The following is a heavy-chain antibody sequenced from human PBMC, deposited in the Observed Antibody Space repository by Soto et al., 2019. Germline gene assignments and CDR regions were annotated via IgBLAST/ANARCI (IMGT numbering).Heavy chain of an antibody. V-gene: IGHV3-23*01. D-gene: IGHD6-13*01. J-gene: IGHJ4*02. CDR3: AKTFRGGYISSGSYFDD. CDR1: GFTFTTYA. CDR2: IRGDGRIT. Sequence: VQLLESGGDLVQPGGSLRLSCAASGFTFTTYAMTWVRQAPCTGLDWVSTIRGDGRITYYADALKGRYTISRDKSKNTLYMHITSLSSEDTAVYYCAKTFRGGYISSGSYFDDWGQGTLVTVSA.